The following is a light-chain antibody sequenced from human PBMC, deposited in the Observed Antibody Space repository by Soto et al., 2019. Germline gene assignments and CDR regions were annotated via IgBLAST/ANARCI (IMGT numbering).Light chain of an antibody. CDR3: QQYGSSGT. V-gene: IGKV3-20*01. CDR1: QSLSGY. CDR2: GAS. J-gene: IGKJ1*01. Sequence: EIVFTQSPSTLSLSPGERATLSCRASQSLSGYLAWYQQKPGQAPRLLIYGASTRASGIPDRFSGSGSGTDFTLTITSLQSEDFAVYYCQQYGSSGTFGQGTKVDI.